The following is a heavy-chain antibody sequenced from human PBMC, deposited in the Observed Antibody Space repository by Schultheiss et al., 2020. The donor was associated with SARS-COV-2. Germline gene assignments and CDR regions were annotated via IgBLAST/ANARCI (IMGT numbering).Heavy chain of an antibody. CDR1: GFTFSRED. Sequence: GGSLRLSCAASGFTFSREDMHWVRQAPGKGLEWVAVISYDGSNKYYADSVKGRFTISRDNSKNTLYLQMNSLRAEDTAVYYCARVGEIQLWFLRNYGMDVWGQGTTVTVSS. CDR3: ARVGEIQLWFLRNYGMDV. J-gene: IGHJ6*02. V-gene: IGHV3-30*04. D-gene: IGHD5-18*01. CDR2: ISYDGSNK.